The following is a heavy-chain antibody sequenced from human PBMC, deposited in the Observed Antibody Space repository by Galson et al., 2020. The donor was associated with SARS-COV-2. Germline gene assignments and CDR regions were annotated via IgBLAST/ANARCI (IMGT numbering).Heavy chain of an antibody. D-gene: IGHD3-10*02. J-gene: IGHJ6*02. CDR2: ISSSATYI. V-gene: IGHV3-21*01. CDR1: GFTFSAYT. Sequence: GGLRLSCAASGFTFSAYTINWVRQAPGKGLEWVSSISSSATYIYYANSLKGRFTISRDNTKNSVYLQMTSLRAEDTAVYYCARDASWAMFAMDVWGQGTTVSVFS. CDR3: ARDASWAMFAMDV.